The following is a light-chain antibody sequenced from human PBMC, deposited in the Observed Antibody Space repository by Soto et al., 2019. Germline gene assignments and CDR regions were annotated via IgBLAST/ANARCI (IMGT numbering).Light chain of an antibody. J-gene: IGKJ4*01. Sequence: DIVMTQSPDSMAVSLGERATINCKSSQRVLYSSNNKNYLAWYQQKPGQPAKLLIYWASTRESGVPDRFSGSGSGTDFTLTISSLQAEDVAVYYCQQYYSTPLTFGGGTKVDI. V-gene: IGKV4-1*01. CDR2: WAS. CDR3: QQYYSTPLT. CDR1: QRVLYSSNNKNY.